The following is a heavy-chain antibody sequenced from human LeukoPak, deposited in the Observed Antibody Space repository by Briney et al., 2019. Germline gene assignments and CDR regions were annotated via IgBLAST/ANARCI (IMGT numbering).Heavy chain of an antibody. Sequence: GGSLRLSCAASAFTFSSYGMHWVRQAPGKGLEWVSSISSSSSYIYYADSVKGRFTISRDNAKNSLYLQMNSLRAEDTAVYYCARGWKGSPGGFDYWGQGTLVTVSS. J-gene: IGHJ4*02. CDR2: ISSSSSYI. CDR3: ARGWKGSPGGFDY. V-gene: IGHV3-21*01. D-gene: IGHD1-26*01. CDR1: AFTFSSYG.